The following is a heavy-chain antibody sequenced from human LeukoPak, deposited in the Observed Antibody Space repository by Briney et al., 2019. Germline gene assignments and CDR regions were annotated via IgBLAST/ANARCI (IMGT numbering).Heavy chain of an antibody. CDR1: GDSISSYY. CDR3: ARDVQWELLYFDY. Sequence: SETLSLTCTVSGDSISSYYWSWIRQPPGKGLEWIGYISYTGSTNYNPSLKSRVTISVDTSKNQFSLKLTSVTAADTAVYYCARDVQWELLYFDYWGQGTLVTVSS. D-gene: IGHD1-26*01. CDR2: ISYTGST. J-gene: IGHJ4*02. V-gene: IGHV4-59*12.